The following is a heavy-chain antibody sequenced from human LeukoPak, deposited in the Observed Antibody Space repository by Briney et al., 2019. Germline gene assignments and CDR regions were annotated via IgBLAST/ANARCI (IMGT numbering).Heavy chain of an antibody. CDR2: TYYRSKWYN. V-gene: IGHV6-1*01. J-gene: IGHJ3*02. CDR3: VRGSRSAFDI. Sequence: SQTLSLTCVISGDSVSTNGVAWHWIRHSPSRGLEWLGRTYYRSKWYNEYALSVRSRIIITPDTSKNQFSLQLTSVTPEDTAVFYCVRGSRSAFDIWGQGTMVTVSS. CDR1: GDSVSTNGVA.